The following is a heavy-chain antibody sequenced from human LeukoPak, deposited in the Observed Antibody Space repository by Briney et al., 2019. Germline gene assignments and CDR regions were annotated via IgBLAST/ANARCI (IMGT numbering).Heavy chain of an antibody. D-gene: IGHD3-16*01. V-gene: IGHV4-4*07. Sequence: PSETLSLACSVSGGSISSYYWSWIRQPAGKGLEWIGRIYSSGTITYNPSLQSRVTMSVDTSKNEFSLKMSSVTAADTAVYYCTRDSGATGEVKFDPWGQGTLVAVSS. J-gene: IGHJ5*02. CDR1: GGSISSYY. CDR3: TRDSGATGEVKFDP. CDR2: IYSSGTI.